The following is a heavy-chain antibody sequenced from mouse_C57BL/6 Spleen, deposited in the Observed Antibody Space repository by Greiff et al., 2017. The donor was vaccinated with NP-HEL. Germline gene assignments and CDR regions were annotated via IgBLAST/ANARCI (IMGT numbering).Heavy chain of an antibody. CDR3: ASYYDGYLDY. J-gene: IGHJ2*01. D-gene: IGHD2-3*01. CDR1: GYSFTSYY. V-gene: IGHV1-66*01. CDR2: IYPGSGNT. Sequence: VQLQQSGPELVKPGASVKISCKASGYSFTSYYIHWVKQRPGQGLEWIGWIYPGSGNTKYNEKFKGKATLTADTSSSTAYMQLSSLTSEDSAVYYCASYYDGYLDYWGQGTTLTVSS.